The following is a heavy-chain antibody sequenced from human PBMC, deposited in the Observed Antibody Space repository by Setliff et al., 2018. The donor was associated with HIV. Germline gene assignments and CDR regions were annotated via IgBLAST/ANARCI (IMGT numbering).Heavy chain of an antibody. V-gene: IGHV1-2*02. CDR1: GYTSTDYF. Sequence: KVSCKASGYTSTDYFLHWVRQAPGQGLEWMEYINPNTGDTNSAQKFQGRVTVTRDTSISAVYMELGSLRSDDSAVYYCVRAEYYPDFSGYWGYFDFWGQGTLVTVSS. CDR2: INPNTGDT. J-gene: IGHJ4*02. D-gene: IGHD6-25*01. CDR3: VRAEYYPDFSGYWGYFDF.